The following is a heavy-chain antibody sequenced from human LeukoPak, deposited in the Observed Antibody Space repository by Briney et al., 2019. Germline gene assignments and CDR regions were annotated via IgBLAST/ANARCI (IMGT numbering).Heavy chain of an antibody. D-gene: IGHD1-1*01. V-gene: IGHV4-34*01. Sequence: SETLSLTCAVSGGSFSGYYWSWIRQPPGKGLEWIWEINHSGSTNYNPSLKSRVTISVDTSKNQFSLKLSSVTAADTAVYYCAIGNRYYYYMDVWGKGTTVTVSS. CDR2: INHSGST. J-gene: IGHJ6*03. CDR3: AIGNRYYYYMDV. CDR1: GGSFSGYY.